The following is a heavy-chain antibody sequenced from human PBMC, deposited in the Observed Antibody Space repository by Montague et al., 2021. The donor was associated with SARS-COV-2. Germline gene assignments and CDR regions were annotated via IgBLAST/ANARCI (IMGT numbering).Heavy chain of an antibody. V-gene: IGHV4-39*01. CDR3: AGRAQWQLSWCFDR. D-gene: IGHD6-19*01. CDR1: GGSISSGTYY. Sequence: SETLSLTCAVSGGSISSGTYYWGWVRQPPGKGLEWIGTINYSGKTYYNPSLKSRVTISVDTSKNQFSLKLTSVTAADTAVYYCAGRAQWQLSWCFDRWGRGTLVTVSS. CDR2: INYSGKT. J-gene: IGHJ2*01.